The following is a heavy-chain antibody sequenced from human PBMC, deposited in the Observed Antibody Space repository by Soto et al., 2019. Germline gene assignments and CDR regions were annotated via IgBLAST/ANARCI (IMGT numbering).Heavy chain of an antibody. CDR1: GFTFSNYA. Sequence: GGSLRLSCTASGFTFSNYAMSWVRQAPGKGLEWVSAITRTDSTYYADSVKGRFTISRDNSRNTLYLQMNSLGAEDAALYYCAKALVGEVGATDYWGQGTLVTVSS. V-gene: IGHV3-23*01. CDR2: ITRTDST. J-gene: IGHJ4*02. CDR3: AKALVGEVGATDY. D-gene: IGHD1-26*01.